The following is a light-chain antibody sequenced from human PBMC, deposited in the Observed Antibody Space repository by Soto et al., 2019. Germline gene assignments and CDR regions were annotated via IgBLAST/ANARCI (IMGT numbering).Light chain of an antibody. Sequence: EIVLTQSPGTLSLSPGERATLSCRASQSVSSNYLAWYQQKPGQAPRLLIYGVSGRATGIPDRFSGSGSGTDFTLTISRLEPEDFAVYYCQQYGGSSGTFGQGTKVEIK. V-gene: IGKV3-20*01. CDR1: QSVSSNY. J-gene: IGKJ1*01. CDR3: QQYGGSSGT. CDR2: GVS.